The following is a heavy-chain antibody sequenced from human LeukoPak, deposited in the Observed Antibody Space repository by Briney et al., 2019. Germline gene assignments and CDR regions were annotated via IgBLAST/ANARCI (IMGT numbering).Heavy chain of an antibody. V-gene: IGHV1-2*02. CDR1: GYTFIGYY. CDR3: ARDASPFDC. CDR2: INPDSGGT. Sequence: ASVKVSCKASGYTFIGYYIHWVRQAPGQGLEWMGWINPDSGGTNYEEKFQGRVTMTRDTSISTAYMELSRLRSDDTAVYYCARDASPFDCWGQGTLVTVSS. J-gene: IGHJ4*02.